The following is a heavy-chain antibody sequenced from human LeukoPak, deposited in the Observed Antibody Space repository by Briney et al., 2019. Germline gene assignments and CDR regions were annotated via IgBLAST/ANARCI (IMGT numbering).Heavy chain of an antibody. CDR2: ISSSSSYI. Sequence: PGGSLRLSCAASGFTFSSYSMNWVRQAPGKGLEWVSSISSSSSYIYYADSVKGRFTISRDNAKNSLYLQMNSLRAEDTAVYYCARDLTLGYSYAYYFDYWGQGTLVTVSS. CDR3: ARDLTLGYSYAYYFDY. CDR1: GFTFSSYS. J-gene: IGHJ4*02. V-gene: IGHV3-21*01. D-gene: IGHD5-18*01.